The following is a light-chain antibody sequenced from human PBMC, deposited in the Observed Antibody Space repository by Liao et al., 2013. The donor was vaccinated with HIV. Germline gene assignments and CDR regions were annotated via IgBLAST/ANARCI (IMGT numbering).Light chain of an antibody. CDR2: QGT. CDR1: ALPKKY. Sequence: SYELTQPPSVSVSPGQTARITCSGDALPKKYAYWYQQRPGQPPVLVIYQGTKRPSGIPERFSGSYSGNTATLTITGTQTMDESDYFCQAWDSGAEVLFGGGTKLTVL. V-gene: IGLV3-1*01. J-gene: IGLJ2*01. CDR3: QAWDSGAEVL.